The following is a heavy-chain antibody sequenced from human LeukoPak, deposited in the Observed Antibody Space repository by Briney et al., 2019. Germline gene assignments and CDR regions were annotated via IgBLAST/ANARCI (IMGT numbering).Heavy chain of an antibody. CDR3: ARGPYYYDSSGYYYPDY. CDR2: IWYDGSNK. CDR1: GFTFSSYG. V-gene: IGHV3-33*01. Sequence: GGSLRLSRAASGFTFSSYGMHWVRQAPGKGLEWVAVIWYDGSNKYYADSVKGRFTISRDNSKNTLYLQMNSLRAEDTAVYYCARGPYYYDSSGYYYPDYWGQGTLVTVSS. J-gene: IGHJ4*02. D-gene: IGHD3-22*01.